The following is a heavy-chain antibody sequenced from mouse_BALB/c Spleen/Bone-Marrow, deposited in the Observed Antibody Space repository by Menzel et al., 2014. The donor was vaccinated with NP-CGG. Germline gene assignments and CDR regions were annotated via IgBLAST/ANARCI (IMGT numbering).Heavy chain of an antibody. J-gene: IGHJ4*01. CDR3: ARSGRYGAYYAMDY. D-gene: IGHD2-14*01. CDR2: ISTYYGDA. Sequence: VQLQQSGAELVRPGVSVKISCKGSGYTFTDYAMHWVKQGHAKSLEWIGVISTYYGDASYNQKFKGKATMTVDKSSSTAYMELARLTSEDSAIYYCARSGRYGAYYAMDYWGQGTSVTVSS. CDR1: GYTFTDYA. V-gene: IGHV1S137*01.